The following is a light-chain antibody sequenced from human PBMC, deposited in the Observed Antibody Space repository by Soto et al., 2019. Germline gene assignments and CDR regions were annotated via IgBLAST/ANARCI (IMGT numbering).Light chain of an antibody. CDR1: QSISSY. V-gene: IGKV1-39*01. J-gene: IGKJ1*01. Sequence: DLQMTQSPSSLSASVGDRVTITCRASQSISSYLNWYQQKQGKAPKLLIYAASSLQSGVPSRFSGSGSGTGLTITISSLQPEDFETYFCQQSYNFPWTFGQGTKVDIK. CDR2: AAS. CDR3: QQSYNFPWT.